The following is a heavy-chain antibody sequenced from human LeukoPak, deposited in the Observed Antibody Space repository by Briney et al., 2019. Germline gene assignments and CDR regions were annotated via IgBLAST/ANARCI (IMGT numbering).Heavy chain of an antibody. Sequence: TSETLSLTCTVSGGSISSGSYYWSWFRQPAGKGLEWIGRIYTSGSTNYNPSLKSRVTISVDTSKNQFSLKLSSVTAADTAVYYCARESSGSYYHSWGQGTLVTVSS. CDR3: ARESSGSYYHS. D-gene: IGHD3-10*01. V-gene: IGHV4-61*02. J-gene: IGHJ4*02. CDR1: GGSISSGSYY. CDR2: IYTSGST.